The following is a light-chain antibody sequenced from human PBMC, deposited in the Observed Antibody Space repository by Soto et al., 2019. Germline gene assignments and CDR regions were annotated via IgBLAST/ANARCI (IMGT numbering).Light chain of an antibody. Sequence: QSALTQPASVSGSPGQSITLSCTGTTSDVGGYHFVSWYQQHPGKAPKLMIYEVTNRPSGVSDRFSGSKSGNTASLTISALQAEDEADYYCYSYTTTSTYVFGSGTKVTVL. CDR1: TSDVGGYHF. J-gene: IGLJ1*01. CDR3: YSYTTTSTYV. V-gene: IGLV2-14*01. CDR2: EVT.